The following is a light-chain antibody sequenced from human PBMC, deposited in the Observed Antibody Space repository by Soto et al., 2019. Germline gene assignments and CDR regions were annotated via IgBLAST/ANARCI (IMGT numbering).Light chain of an antibody. Sequence: DIQMTQSPSTLSAYVGDRVIITCRASQSISGWLAWYQQKPGKAPKLLIYKASTLESGVPSRFSGSGSGTEFTLTISSLQPDDFATYYCQQYDTYWTFGQGTKVDTK. CDR1: QSISGW. CDR2: KAS. CDR3: QQYDTYWT. V-gene: IGKV1-5*03. J-gene: IGKJ1*01.